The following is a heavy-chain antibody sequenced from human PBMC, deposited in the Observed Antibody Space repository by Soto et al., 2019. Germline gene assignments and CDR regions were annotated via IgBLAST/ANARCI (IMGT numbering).Heavy chain of an antibody. J-gene: IGHJ6*02. CDR3: ARWGADGYNSNYGMDV. Sequence: QVQLVQSGAEVKKPGASVKVSCKASGYTFTSYYMHWVRQAPGQGLEWMGIINPSGGSTSYAQKFQGRVTMTRDTSTSTVYMELSSLRSEDTAVYYCARWGADGYNSNYGMDVWGQGTTVTVSS. V-gene: IGHV1-46*01. CDR1: GYTFTSYY. D-gene: IGHD5-12*01. CDR2: INPSGGST.